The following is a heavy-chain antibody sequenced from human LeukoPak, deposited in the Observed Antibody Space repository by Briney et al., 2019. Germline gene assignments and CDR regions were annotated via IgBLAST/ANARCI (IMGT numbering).Heavy chain of an antibody. CDR1: GFTFSSYA. J-gene: IGHJ4*02. CDR3: AKDRDFWSGYYRGPKFDY. D-gene: IGHD3-3*01. Sequence: PGGSLRLSCAASGFTFSSYAMGWVRQAPGKGLEWVLAISGSGGSTYYADSVKGRFTISRDNSKNTLYLQMNSLRAEDTAVYYCAKDRDFWSGYYRGPKFDYWGQGTLVTVSS. V-gene: IGHV3-23*01. CDR2: ISGSGGST.